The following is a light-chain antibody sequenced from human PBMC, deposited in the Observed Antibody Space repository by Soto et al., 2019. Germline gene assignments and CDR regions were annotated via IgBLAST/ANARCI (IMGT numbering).Light chain of an antibody. CDR2: RIF. CDR3: LHYGSPSWT. V-gene: IGKV3-15*01. CDR1: QSVSGY. J-gene: IGKJ1*01. Sequence: EIVMTQSPGTVSVFPGETVTLSCRASQSVSGYLDWFHQKPGQAPRLVLLRIFTRAIGVPARFSGSGSETEFTLTISGLQSEDSGVYYCLHYGSPSWTFGQGTKVDI.